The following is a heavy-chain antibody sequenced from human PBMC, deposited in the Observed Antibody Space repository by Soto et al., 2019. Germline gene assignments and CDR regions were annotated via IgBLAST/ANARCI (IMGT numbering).Heavy chain of an antibody. D-gene: IGHD3-10*01. CDR1: GGSVSSVNAY. V-gene: IGHV4-30-4*01. CDR2: IFYRGST. J-gene: IGHJ4*02. Sequence: PSETLSLTCNVSGGSVSSVNAYWTWIRQPPGKGLEWIGYIFYRGSTSYNPSLRSRVSISIDTAKNQFSLTLSSVTAADTAVYYCARDNYGSGSYSPFGYWGPGTLVTVSS. CDR3: ARDNYGSGSYSPFGY.